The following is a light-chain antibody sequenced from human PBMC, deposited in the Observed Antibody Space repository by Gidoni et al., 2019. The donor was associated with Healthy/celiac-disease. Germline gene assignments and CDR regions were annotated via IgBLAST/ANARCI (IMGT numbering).Light chain of an antibody. CDR3: QQYGSSPRFT. CDR1: QSVSSSY. V-gene: IGKV3-20*01. CDR2: GAS. J-gene: IGKJ3*01. Sequence: EIVLTQSPGTLSLSPVERATLSCRASQSVSSSYLAWYQQKPGQAPRLLIYGASSRATGIPDRFSGSGSGTDFTLTISRLKPEDFAVYYCQQYGSSPRFTFXPXTKVDIK.